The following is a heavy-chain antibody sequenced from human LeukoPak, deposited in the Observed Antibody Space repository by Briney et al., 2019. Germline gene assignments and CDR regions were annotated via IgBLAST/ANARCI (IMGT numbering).Heavy chain of an antibody. J-gene: IGHJ5*02. V-gene: IGHV3-48*01. CDR1: KFTFSTYN. CDR2: ISSGSNTI. CDR3: ARAGLMVRGVYNWFDP. Sequence: GGLRLSCTASKFTFSTYNLNWVRQAPGKGLEWISYISSGSNTIYYADSVKGRFTISRDNAKSSLYLQMNSLRAEDTAVYYCARAGLMVRGVYNWFDPWGQGTLVTVSS. D-gene: IGHD3-10*01.